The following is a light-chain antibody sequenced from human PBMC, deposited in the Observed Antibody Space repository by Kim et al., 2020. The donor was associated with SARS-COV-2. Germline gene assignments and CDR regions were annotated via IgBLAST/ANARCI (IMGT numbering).Light chain of an antibody. CDR2: QDS. J-gene: IGLJ3*02. Sequence: VSPGPTASITCSGDFLCENYSSWYQQKPGPAPMLVIYQDSRRPSGIPERFFGSNSGNTATLTIRGTQPMDDADYYCQAWDRTTVLFGGGTRLTVL. CDR1: FLCENY. V-gene: IGLV3-1*01. CDR3: QAWDRTTVL.